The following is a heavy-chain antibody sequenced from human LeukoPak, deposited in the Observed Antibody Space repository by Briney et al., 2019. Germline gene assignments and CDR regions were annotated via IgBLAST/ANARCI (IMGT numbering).Heavy chain of an antibody. D-gene: IGHD6-19*01. V-gene: IGHV3-30*04. CDR1: GFTFSTYA. CDR2: ISYDGSNK. J-gene: IGHJ6*03. CDR3: ARDRRSGWPYYYYYMDV. Sequence: PGGSLRLSCAASGFTFSTYAMHWVRQAPGKGLEWVAVISYDGSNKYYADSVKGRFTISRDNSKNTLYLQMNSLRAEDTAVYYCARDRRSGWPYYYYYMDVWGKGTTVTVSS.